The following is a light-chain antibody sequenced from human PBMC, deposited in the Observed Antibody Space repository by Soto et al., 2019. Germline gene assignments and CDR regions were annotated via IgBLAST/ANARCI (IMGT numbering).Light chain of an antibody. CDR1: RRFRPY. Sequence: EIVLTQSPATLSLSPGERATLPARAGRRFRPYLPWYQQKPGQSPSLLIYDASNRATGIPARFSGSGSGTDFTLTISSLEPEDFAVYHCQQRSIWPPTFGQGTKVEIK. J-gene: IGKJ1*01. CDR3: QQRSIWPPT. CDR2: DAS. V-gene: IGKV3-11*01.